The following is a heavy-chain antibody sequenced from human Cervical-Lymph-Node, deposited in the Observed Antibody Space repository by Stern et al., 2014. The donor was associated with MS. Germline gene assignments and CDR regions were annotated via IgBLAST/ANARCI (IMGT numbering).Heavy chain of an antibody. CDR2: IHPSGSA. CDR1: GGSISSGSDY. J-gene: IGHJ4*02. CDR3: ASGYRIFDY. D-gene: IGHD5-18*01. V-gene: IGHV4-61*02. Sequence: LQESGPGLVKPSQTLSLTCTVSGGSISSGSDYWSWIRPPAGKGMEWIGRIHPSGSAFYTPSLKSRVTISTDTSMNQFSLELNSATAADTAIYYCASGYRIFDYWGQGILVTVSS.